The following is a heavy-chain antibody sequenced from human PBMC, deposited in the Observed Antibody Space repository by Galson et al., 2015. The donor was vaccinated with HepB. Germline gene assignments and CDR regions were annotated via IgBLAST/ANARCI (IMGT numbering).Heavy chain of an antibody. D-gene: IGHD3-22*01. V-gene: IGHV1-69*06. J-gene: IGHJ4*02. Sequence: SVKVSCKASGGTFSSYAISWVRQAPGQGLEWMGGIIPIFGTANYAQKFQGRVTITADKSTSTAYMELSSLRSEDTAVYYRARADSSGYYPPDYWGQGTLVTVSS. CDR2: IIPIFGTA. CDR3: ARADSSGYYPPDY. CDR1: GGTFSSYA.